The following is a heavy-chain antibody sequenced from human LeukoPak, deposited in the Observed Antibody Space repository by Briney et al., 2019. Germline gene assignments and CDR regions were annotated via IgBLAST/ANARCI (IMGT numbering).Heavy chain of an antibody. CDR2: ISYDGSNK. V-gene: IGHV3-30-3*01. CDR3: ARDPYYYDSVGAFDI. J-gene: IGHJ3*02. D-gene: IGHD3-22*01. CDR1: GFTFSSYA. Sequence: PGRSLRLSCAASGFTFSSYAMHWVRQAPGKGLEWVVVISYDGSNKYYADSVKGRFTISRDNSKNTLYLQMNSLRAEDTAVYYCARDPYYYDSVGAFDIWGQGTMVTVSS.